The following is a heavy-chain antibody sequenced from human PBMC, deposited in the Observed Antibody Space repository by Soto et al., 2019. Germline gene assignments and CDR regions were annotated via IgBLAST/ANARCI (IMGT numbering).Heavy chain of an antibody. Sequence: SETLSLTCTDSGGSISSYCWSWIRKPPEKGLEWSEYIYYSGSTNYNPSLKSRVTISVDTSKNQFSLKLSSVTAADMFVYYCASRWGRSFDYWGQGTLVTVSS. CDR1: GGSISSYC. D-gene: IGHD2-15*01. CDR3: ASRWGRSFDY. J-gene: IGHJ4*02. CDR2: IYYSGST. V-gene: IGHV4-59*08.